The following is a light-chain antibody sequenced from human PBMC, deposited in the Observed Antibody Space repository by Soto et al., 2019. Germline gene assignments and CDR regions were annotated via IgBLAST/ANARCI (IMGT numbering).Light chain of an antibody. CDR3: SSYTRSTTLV. Sequence: QSALTQPASVSGSPGQSITISCTGTSSDVGGYNYVTWYQQHPGKVPKLIIYDVIRRPSGVSDRFSGSKSGNTASLTISGLQPEDEADYYCSSYTRSTTLVFGGGTQLTVL. CDR2: DVI. V-gene: IGLV2-14*01. CDR1: SSDVGGYNY. J-gene: IGLJ3*02.